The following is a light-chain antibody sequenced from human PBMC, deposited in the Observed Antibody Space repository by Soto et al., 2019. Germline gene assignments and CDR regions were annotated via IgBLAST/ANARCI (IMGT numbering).Light chain of an antibody. Sequence: QSAVTQPASVSGSPGQSITISCTGTSSDVGAYNFVSWYQQHPGKAPKLIFYEVSNRPPGLSDRFSGSKSGTTASLTISGLQAEDEADYFCSSYTTNKTLLFGGGTKLTVL. CDR3: SSYTTNKTLL. V-gene: IGLV2-14*01. CDR2: EVS. CDR1: SSDVGAYNF. J-gene: IGLJ2*01.